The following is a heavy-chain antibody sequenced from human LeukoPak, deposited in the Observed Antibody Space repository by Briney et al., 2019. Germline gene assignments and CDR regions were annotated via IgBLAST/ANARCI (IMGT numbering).Heavy chain of an antibody. J-gene: IGHJ4*02. D-gene: IGHD4-23*01. CDR2: ISSNGGST. V-gene: IGHV3-64*01. CDR1: GFTFSSYA. Sequence: GGPLRLSCAASGFTFSSYAMHWVRQAPGKGLEYVSAISSNGGSTYYANSVKGRFTISRDNSKNTLYLQMNSLRAEDTAVYYCAKDLGGGKGRLDYWGQGTLVTVSS. CDR3: AKDLGGGKGRLDY.